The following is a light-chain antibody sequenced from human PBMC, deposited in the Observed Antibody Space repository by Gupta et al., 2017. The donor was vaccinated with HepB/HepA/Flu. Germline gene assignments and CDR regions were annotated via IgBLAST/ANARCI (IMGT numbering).Light chain of an antibody. CDR3: SSYTSSSTLEV. Sequence: QSALTQPASVSGSPGQPITIPCTGPSSDVGGYNYVSWYQQHPGKAPKLMIYDVSNRPSGVSNRFSGSKSGNTASLTISGLQAEDEADYYCSSYTSSSTLEVFGGGTKLTVL. CDR2: DVS. V-gene: IGLV2-14*01. J-gene: IGLJ3*02. CDR1: SSDVGGYNY.